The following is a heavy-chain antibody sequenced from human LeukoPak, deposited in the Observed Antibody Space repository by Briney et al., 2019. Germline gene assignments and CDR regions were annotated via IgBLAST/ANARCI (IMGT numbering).Heavy chain of an antibody. CDR3: ARHPSAKGAWFDP. J-gene: IGHJ5*02. Sequence: SQTLSLTCTVSGGSISSGSYYWSWIRQPAVKGLEWIGRIYTSGSTNYNPSLKSRVTISVDTSKNQFSLKLSSVTAADTAVYYCARHPSAKGAWFDPWGQGTLVTVSS. CDR2: IYTSGST. D-gene: IGHD3-16*01. CDR1: GGSISSGSYY. V-gene: IGHV4-61*02.